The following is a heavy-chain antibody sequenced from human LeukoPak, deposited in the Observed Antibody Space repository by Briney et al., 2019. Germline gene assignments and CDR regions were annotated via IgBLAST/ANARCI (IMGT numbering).Heavy chain of an antibody. J-gene: IGHJ4*02. Sequence: ASVKVSCKASGYTFTGYYMHWVRQAPGQGLEWMGWINPNSGGPNYAQKFQGWVTMTRDTSISTAYMELSRLRSDDTAVYYCARAAYSGSYHYDYWGQGTLVTVSS. D-gene: IGHD1-26*01. V-gene: IGHV1-2*04. CDR3: ARAAYSGSYHYDY. CDR1: GYTFTGYY. CDR2: INPNSGGP.